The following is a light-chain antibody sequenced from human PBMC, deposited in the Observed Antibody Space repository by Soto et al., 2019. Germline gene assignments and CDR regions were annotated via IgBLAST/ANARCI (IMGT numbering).Light chain of an antibody. CDR2: EGT. J-gene: IGLJ2*01. V-gene: IGLV2-23*01. CDR1: RSDVGSDNL. Sequence: QSALTQPACVSGSPGQSITISCTGTRSDVGSDNLVSWYQQHPGKAPKLMIYEGTRRPSGVSNRFSGSKSGNTASLTISGLQAEDEADYYCSSYAPSTTLKIFGGGTKLTVL. CDR3: SSYAPSTTLKI.